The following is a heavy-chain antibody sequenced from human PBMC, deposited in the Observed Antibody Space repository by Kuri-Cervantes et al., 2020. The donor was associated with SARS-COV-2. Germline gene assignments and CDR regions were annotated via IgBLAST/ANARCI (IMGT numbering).Heavy chain of an antibody. Sequence: ASVKVSCKASGYTFTGYYMHWVRQAPGQGLEWMGRINPNSGGTNYAQKFQGRVTMTRDTSISTAYMELSRPSSDDTAVYYCAQLQFGDYYDSSGYPDAFDIWGQGTMVTVSS. CDR2: INPNSGGT. CDR3: AQLQFGDYYDSSGYPDAFDI. D-gene: IGHD3-22*01. CDR1: GYTFTGYY. J-gene: IGHJ3*02. V-gene: IGHV1-2*06.